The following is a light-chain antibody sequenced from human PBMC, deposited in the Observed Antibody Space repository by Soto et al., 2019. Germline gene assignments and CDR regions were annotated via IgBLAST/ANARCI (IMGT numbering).Light chain of an antibody. CDR1: SGHSSYA. V-gene: IGLV4-69*01. J-gene: IGLJ2*01. Sequence: QLVLTQSPSASASLGASVKLTCTLSSGHSSYAIAWHQQQPEKGPRYLMKLNSDGSHSKGDGIPDRFSGSSSGAERYLTISSLQSEDEADYYCQTWGTGIHVFGGETKVTVL. CDR3: QTWGTGIHV. CDR2: LNSDGSH.